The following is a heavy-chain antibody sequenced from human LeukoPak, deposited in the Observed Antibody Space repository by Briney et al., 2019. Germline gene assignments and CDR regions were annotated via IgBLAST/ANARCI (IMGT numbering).Heavy chain of an antibody. CDR2: ISSSGSTI. V-gene: IGHV3-11*01. CDR3: VRDRWLQFFGDSDFDY. D-gene: IGHD5-12*01. Sequence: GGSLRLSCAASGFTFSDYYMSWIRQAPGKGLEWVSYISSSGSTIYYADSVKGRFTISRDNAKNSLYLQMNSLRAEDTAVYYCVRDRWLQFFGDSDFDYWGQGTLVTVSS. J-gene: IGHJ4*02. CDR1: GFTFSDYY.